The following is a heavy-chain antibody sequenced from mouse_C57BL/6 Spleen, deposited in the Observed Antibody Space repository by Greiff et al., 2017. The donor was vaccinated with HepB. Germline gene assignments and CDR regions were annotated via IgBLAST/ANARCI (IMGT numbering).Heavy chain of an antibody. CDR1: GFNIKDYY. V-gene: IGHV14-2*01. D-gene: IGHD1-1*01. J-gene: IGHJ2*01. Sequence: VHVKQSGAELVKPGASVKLSCTASGFNIKDYYMHWVKQRTEQGLEWIGRIDPEDGETKYAPKFQGKATITADTSSNTAYLQLSSLTSEDTAVYYCARVGITTPGDFDYWGQGTTLTVSS. CDR2: IDPEDGET. CDR3: ARVGITTPGDFDY.